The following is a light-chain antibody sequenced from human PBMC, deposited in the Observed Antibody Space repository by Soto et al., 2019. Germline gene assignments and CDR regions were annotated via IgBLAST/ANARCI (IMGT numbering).Light chain of an antibody. Sequence: GDRVTITCRASQSISSWLAWYQQKPGKAPKLLIYDASSLESGVPSRFSGSGSGTEFTLTISSLQPDDFATYYCQQYNRYTFGQGTKLEIK. J-gene: IGKJ2*01. CDR2: DAS. CDR1: QSISSW. CDR3: QQYNRYT. V-gene: IGKV1-5*01.